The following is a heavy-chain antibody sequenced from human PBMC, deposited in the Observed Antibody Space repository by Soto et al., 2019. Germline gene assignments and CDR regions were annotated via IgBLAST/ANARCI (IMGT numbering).Heavy chain of an antibody. CDR2: MSNDGVYK. V-gene: IGHV3-30-3*01. D-gene: IGHD1-7*01. J-gene: IGHJ4*02. Sequence: QVQLVESGGGVVQPGRSLSLSCAASGFTFSTYAMNWVRQAPGKGMEWVAGMSNDGVYKYYADSVKGRFTISRDNSKNTLYLQMNSLRAEDTAVYFCAILTGSTDYCGQGTLVTVSS. CDR3: AILTGSTDY. CDR1: GFTFSTYA.